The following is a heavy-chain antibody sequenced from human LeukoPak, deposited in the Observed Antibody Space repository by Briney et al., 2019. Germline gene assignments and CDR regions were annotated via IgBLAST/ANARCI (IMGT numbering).Heavy chain of an antibody. Sequence: ASVKVSRKASGYTFTSYYMHWVRQAPGQGLEWMGIINPSGGSTNYAQKFQGRVTITADESTSTAYMELRSLRSEDTAVYYCAGWEWELLRNWFDPWGQGTLVTVSS. CDR1: GYTFTSYY. CDR2: INPSGGST. CDR3: AGWEWELLRNWFDP. V-gene: IGHV1-46*01. J-gene: IGHJ5*02. D-gene: IGHD1-26*01.